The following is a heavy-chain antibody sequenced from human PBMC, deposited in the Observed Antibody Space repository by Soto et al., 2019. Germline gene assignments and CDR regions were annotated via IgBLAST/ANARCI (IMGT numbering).Heavy chain of an antibody. CDR2: ISGSGGST. V-gene: IGHV3-23*04. CDR3: AKWAGIAAAGTRGYYYYYGMDV. J-gene: IGHJ6*02. Sequence: EVQLVESGGGLVQPGGSLRLSCAASGFTFSSYAMSWVRQAPGKGLEWVSAISGSGGSTYYADSVKGRFTISRDNSKNTLYLQMNSLRAEDTAVYYCAKWAGIAAAGTRGYYYYYGMDVWGQGTTVTVSS. D-gene: IGHD6-13*01. CDR1: GFTFSSYA.